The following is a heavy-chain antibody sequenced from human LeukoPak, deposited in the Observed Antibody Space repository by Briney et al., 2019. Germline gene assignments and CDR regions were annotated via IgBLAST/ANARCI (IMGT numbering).Heavy chain of an antibody. V-gene: IGHV1-18*01. Sequence: ASVRVSCKASGYTLRSYGISWVRQAPEQGHEWMGWISAYTGNTNYAQKFRGRVTMTTDTSTSTAYMELRSLRSADTAVYYSARDHCGADCSPALYYFDCWGQGTLVTVSS. CDR1: GYTLRSYG. CDR3: ARDHCGADCSPALYYFDC. J-gene: IGHJ4*02. CDR2: ISAYTGNT. D-gene: IGHD2-21*02.